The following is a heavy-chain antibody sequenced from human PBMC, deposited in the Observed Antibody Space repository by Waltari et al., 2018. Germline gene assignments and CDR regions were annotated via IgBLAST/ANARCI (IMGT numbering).Heavy chain of an antibody. J-gene: IGHJ3*02. V-gene: IGHV4-61*02. CDR1: GGSISSGSYY. CDR2: IYTSGST. CDR3: ARLVYSGPIRAFDI. Sequence: QVQLQESGPGLVKPSQTLSLTCTVSGGSISSGSYYWSWIRQPAGKGLEWIGRIYTSGSTNYNPSLKSRVTISVDTSKNQFSLKLSSVTAADTAVYYCARLVYSGPIRAFDIWGQGTMVTVSS. D-gene: IGHD6-13*01.